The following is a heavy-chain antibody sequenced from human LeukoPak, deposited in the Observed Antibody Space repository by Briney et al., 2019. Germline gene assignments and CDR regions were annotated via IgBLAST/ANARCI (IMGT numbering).Heavy chain of an antibody. CDR3: ARGARGYSYGKFDY. V-gene: IGHV4-34*01. J-gene: IGHJ4*02. CDR2: INHSGST. Sequence: PSETLSLTCAVYGGSFSGYYWSWIRQPPGKGLEWIGEINHSGSTNYNPSLKSRVTISVDTSKNQFSLKLSSVTAADTAVYYCARGARGYSYGKFDYWGQGTLVTVSS. CDR1: GGSFSGYY. D-gene: IGHD5-18*01.